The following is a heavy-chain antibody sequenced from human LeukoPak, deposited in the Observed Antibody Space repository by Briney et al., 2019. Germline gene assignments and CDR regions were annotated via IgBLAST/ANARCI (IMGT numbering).Heavy chain of an antibody. J-gene: IGHJ4*02. V-gene: IGHV3-21*01. Sequence: GGSLRLSCAVSGLTPSSYSMNWGRQAPGTGLESGSSISSSSNYIYYAVSVKGQFTISRDNDKSSLYLQMNSLRGEDTAVYYCARRVFDFDYWGQGTLVTVSS. CDR1: GLTPSSYS. CDR2: ISSSSNYI. D-gene: IGHD3-16*02. CDR3: ARRVFDFDY.